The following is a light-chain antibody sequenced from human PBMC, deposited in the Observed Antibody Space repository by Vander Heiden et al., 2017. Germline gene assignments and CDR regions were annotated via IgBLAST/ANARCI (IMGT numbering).Light chain of an antibody. CDR3: QVWDSSSDLYV. V-gene: IGLV3-21*02. Sequence: SYVLTQPPSVSVAPGQPASITCGGNNIGRKSVHWYQQKPGQSPVLVVYDDSDRPSGIPERFSGSNSGNTATLTISRVEAGDEADYYCQVWDSSSDLYVFGTGTKVTVL. CDR1: NIGRKS. CDR2: DDS. J-gene: IGLJ1*01.